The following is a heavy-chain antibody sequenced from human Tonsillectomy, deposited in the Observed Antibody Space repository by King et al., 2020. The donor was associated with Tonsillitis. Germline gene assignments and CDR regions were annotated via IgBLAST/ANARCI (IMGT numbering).Heavy chain of an antibody. J-gene: IGHJ4*02. D-gene: IGHD4-23*01. V-gene: IGHV3-15*01. CDR3: TWVRFDY. CDR1: GVTVTNAW. Sequence: VQLVESGGGLVKPGGSLRLSCAAASGVTVTNAWMTWVRQAPGKGLEWVGRITTRTEGETTDYATPVKGRFTISRDDSKNTAYLQMNNLKFEDTALYFCTWVRFDYWGQGTLVTVSS. CDR2: ITTRTEGETT.